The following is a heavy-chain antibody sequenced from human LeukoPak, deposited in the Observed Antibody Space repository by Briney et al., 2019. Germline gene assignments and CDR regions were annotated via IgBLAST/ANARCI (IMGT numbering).Heavy chain of an antibody. CDR2: INPNSGGT. CDR1: GYTFTGYY. V-gene: IGHV1-2*02. D-gene: IGHD3-10*01. J-gene: IGHJ4*02. Sequence: ASVKVSCKASGYTFTGYYMHWVRQAPGQGLEWMGWINPNSGGTNYAQKFQGRVTMTRDTSISTAYMELSRLRSDDTAVYYCARGRAITMVRGVTVWCYFDYWGQGTLVTVSS. CDR3: ARGRAITMVRGVTVWCYFDY.